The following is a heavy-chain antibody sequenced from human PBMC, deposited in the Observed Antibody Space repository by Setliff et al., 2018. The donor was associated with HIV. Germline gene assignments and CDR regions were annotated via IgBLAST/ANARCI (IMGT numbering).Heavy chain of an antibody. D-gene: IGHD6-19*01. J-gene: IGHJ4*02. CDR1: GYTFTSYD. CDR3: ARDIYDSGWFTLEY. V-gene: IGHV1-8*02. Sequence: ASVKVSCKASGYTFTSYDINWVRQATGQGLEWMGWMNPNSGNTGYAQKFQGRVTMTRNTSISTAYMELSSLRSEDTAVYYCARDIYDSGWFTLEYWGQGTLVTVSS. CDR2: MNPNSGNT.